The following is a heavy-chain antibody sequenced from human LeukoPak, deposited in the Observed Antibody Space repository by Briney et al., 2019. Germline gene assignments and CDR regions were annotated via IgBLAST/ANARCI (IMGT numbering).Heavy chain of an antibody. CDR3: ARGRFNYDSSGYSSFYH. D-gene: IGHD3-22*01. CDR2: IKEDGREK. J-gene: IGHJ4*02. Sequence: PGGSLRLSCAASGFTFSSYWMSWVRQAPGKGLEWVANIKEDGREKYFVDSVKGRFTISRDNAKNSLYLQMNNLRAEDTAVYYCARGRFNYDSSGYSSFYHWGQGTLVTVSS. CDR1: GFTFSSYW. V-gene: IGHV3-7*01.